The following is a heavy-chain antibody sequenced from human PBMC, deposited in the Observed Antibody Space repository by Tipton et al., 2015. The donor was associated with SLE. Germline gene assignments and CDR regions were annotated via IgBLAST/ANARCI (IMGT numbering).Heavy chain of an antibody. D-gene: IGHD3-22*01. CDR3: ARGGTYHDSSGNIDY. CDR2: VYDIEFT. Sequence: TLSLTCTVSGVSIRTPTYYWGWIRQPPGKGLEWIGYVYDIEFTNYNPSLKSRVTISLDTSKNQFSLKLSSVTAADTAVYYCARGGTYHDSSGNIDYWGQGTLVTASS. J-gene: IGHJ4*02. CDR1: GVSIRTPTYY. V-gene: IGHV4-61*01.